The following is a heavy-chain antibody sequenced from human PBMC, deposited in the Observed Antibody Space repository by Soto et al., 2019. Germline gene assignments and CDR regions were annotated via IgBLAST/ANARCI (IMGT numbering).Heavy chain of an antibody. CDR1: GGSISSSNW. Sequence: QVQLQESGPGLVKPSWTLSLTCAVSGGSISSSNWWSWARQPPRKGLEWIGEIYHSGSTNYNPSLKSRVTISVDKSKNQFALKLSSVTAADTAVYYCARSSYSHYYYGMDVWGQGTTVTVSS. V-gene: IGHV4-4*02. CDR2: IYHSGST. CDR3: ARSSYSHYYYGMDV. D-gene: IGHD1-26*01. J-gene: IGHJ6*02.